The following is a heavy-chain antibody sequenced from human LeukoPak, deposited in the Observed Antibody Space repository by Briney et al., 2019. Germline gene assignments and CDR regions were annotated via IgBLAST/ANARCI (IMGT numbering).Heavy chain of an antibody. J-gene: IGHJ3*01. Sequence: PSETLSLTCTVSGYFISSGYYWGWIRQPPGKGLEWIGNMYHSGSAYYNASLKSRVTISVDTSKNQFSLKLSSVTAADTAVYYCARKGRRGSSGDAFDLWGQGTMVTVSS. D-gene: IGHD3-10*01. V-gene: IGHV4-38-2*02. CDR3: ARKGRRGSSGDAFDL. CDR2: MYHSGSA. CDR1: GYFISSGYY.